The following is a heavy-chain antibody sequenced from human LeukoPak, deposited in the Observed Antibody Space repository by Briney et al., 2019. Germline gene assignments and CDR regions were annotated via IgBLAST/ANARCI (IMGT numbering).Heavy chain of an antibody. V-gene: IGHV3-7*01. CDR1: GFSFSTYW. J-gene: IGHJ6*03. Sequence: GGSLRLSCAASGFSFSTYWMTWVRQAPGKGLEWVANIKEDGTDKYYVDSVKGRFTISRDNAKNSLYLQMNSLRAEDTAVYYCARVDDFWSGYRPNYYYYYMDVWGKGTTVTVSS. CDR3: ARVDDFWSGYRPNYYYYYMDV. CDR2: IKEDGTDK. D-gene: IGHD3-3*01.